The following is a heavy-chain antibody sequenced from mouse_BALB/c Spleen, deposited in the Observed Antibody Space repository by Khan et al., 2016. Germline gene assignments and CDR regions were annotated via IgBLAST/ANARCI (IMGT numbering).Heavy chain of an antibody. CDR3: TRDRYDKGPFAY. V-gene: IGHV5-6-4*01. CDR1: GFTFSSYT. CDR2: ISSGGSYI. J-gene: IGHJ3*01. D-gene: IGHD2-14*01. Sequence: EVELVESGGGLVKPGGSLKLSCAASGFTFSSYTMSWVRQTPEKRLEWVATISSGGSYIYYPDSVKGRFTISRDNAKKTLYLQMSSLKSEDTAMYCCTRDRYDKGPFAYWGQGTLVTVSA.